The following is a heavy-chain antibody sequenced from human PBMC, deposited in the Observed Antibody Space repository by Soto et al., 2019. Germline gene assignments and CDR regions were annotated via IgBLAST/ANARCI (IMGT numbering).Heavy chain of an antibody. V-gene: IGHV1-46*01. CDR3: ARVHLLDYGDYSYYFDY. CDR2: INPSGGST. J-gene: IGHJ4*02. Sequence: ASVKVSCKASGYTFTSYYMHWVRQAPGQGLEWMGIINPSGGSTSYAQKFQGRVTMTRDTSTSTVYMELSGLRSEDTAVYYCARVHLLDYGDYSYYFDYWGQGTLVTVSS. CDR1: GYTFTSYY. D-gene: IGHD4-17*01.